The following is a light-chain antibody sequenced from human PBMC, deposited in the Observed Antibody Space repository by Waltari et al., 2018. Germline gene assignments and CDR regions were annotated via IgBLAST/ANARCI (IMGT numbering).Light chain of an antibody. CDR1: QSVSSN. J-gene: IGKJ1*01. CDR2: GAS. V-gene: IGKV3-15*01. Sequence: EIVMTQSPATLSVSQGERATLSCRASQSVSSNLAWYQHKPGQYPRLLIYGASTRATGIAARFSGSGSGTEFTLTISSLQSEDFALYYCQQYNDWPRTFGQGTKVEI. CDR3: QQYNDWPRT.